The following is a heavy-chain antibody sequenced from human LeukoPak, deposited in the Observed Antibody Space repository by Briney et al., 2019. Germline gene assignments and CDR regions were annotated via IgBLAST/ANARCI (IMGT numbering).Heavy chain of an antibody. CDR2: IYYSGST. V-gene: IGHV4-31*03. CDR1: GGSISSGGYY. D-gene: IGHD7-27*01. CDR3: ARELGMPPLFDP. J-gene: IGHJ5*02. Sequence: SETLSLTCTVSGGSISSGGYYWSWIRQHPGKGLEWIGYIYYSGSTYYNPSLKSRVTISVDTSKNQFSLKLSSVTAADTAVYHCARELGMPPLFDPWGQGTLVTVSS.